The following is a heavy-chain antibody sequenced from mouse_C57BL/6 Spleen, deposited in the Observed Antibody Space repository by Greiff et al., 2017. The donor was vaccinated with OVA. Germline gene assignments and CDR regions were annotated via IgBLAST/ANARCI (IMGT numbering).Heavy chain of an antibody. CDR1: GYTFPSYW. CDR2: IYPGSGST. D-gene: IGHD2-1*01. V-gene: IGHV1-55*01. J-gene: IGHJ2*01. CDR3: ARRGVYYGNYFDY. Sequence: QVQLQQPGAELVKPGASVKMSCKASGYTFPSYWITWVKQRPGQGLEWIGDIYPGSGSTNYNEKFKSKATLTVDTSSSTAYMQLSSLTSEDSAVYYCARRGVYYGNYFDYWGQGTTLTVSS.